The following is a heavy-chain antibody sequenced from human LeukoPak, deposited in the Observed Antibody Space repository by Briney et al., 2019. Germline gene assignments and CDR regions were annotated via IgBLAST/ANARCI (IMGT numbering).Heavy chain of an antibody. CDR1: GFSFSSYW. CDR3: ARRGSGWYSDY. CDR2: INQDGSET. J-gene: IGHJ4*02. D-gene: IGHD6-19*01. V-gene: IGHV3-7*01. Sequence: PGGSLRLSCAASGFSFSSYWMSWVRQAPGKGLEWVANINQDGSETYYVGSVRGRFTTSRDNAKNSLYLQMNSLRAEDTAVYYCARRGSGWYSDYWGQGTLVTVSS.